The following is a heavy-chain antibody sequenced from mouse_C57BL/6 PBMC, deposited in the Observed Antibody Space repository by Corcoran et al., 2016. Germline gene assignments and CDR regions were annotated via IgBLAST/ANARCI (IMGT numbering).Heavy chain of an antibody. CDR3: VRRDDYDVVYAMDY. Sequence: EVQLQQSGPELVKPGASVKIPCKASGYTFTDYNMDWVKQSHGKSLEWIGDINPNNGGTIYNQKFKGKATLTVDKSSSTAYMELRSLTSEDTAVYYCVRRDDYDVVYAMDYWGQGTSVTVSS. D-gene: IGHD2-4*01. CDR1: GYTFTDYN. J-gene: IGHJ4*01. V-gene: IGHV1-18*01. CDR2: INPNNGGT.